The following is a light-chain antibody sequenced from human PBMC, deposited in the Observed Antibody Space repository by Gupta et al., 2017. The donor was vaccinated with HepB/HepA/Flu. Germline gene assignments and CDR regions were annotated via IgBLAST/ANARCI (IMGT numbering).Light chain of an antibody. CDR3: HQGDSTPSA. J-gene: IGKJ4*01. CDR1: QSISNY. Sequence: IQMTQSPSSLSASVGDRVTITCRASQSISNYLNWNQQKPGKAPKLLIYAASSVQRVAPSRFSGSRSTTDFTLISSRLQPDDFATYYCHQGDSTPSAFGGGTKVEIK. V-gene: IGKV1-39*01. CDR2: AAS.